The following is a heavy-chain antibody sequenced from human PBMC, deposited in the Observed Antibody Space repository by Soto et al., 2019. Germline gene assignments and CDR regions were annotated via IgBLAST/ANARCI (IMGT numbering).Heavy chain of an antibody. CDR1: GFTFSGAW. J-gene: IGHJ4*02. V-gene: IGHV3-15*07. Sequence: EVQLVESGGGLAKPGGSLRLSCAASGFTFSGAWLNWVRQAPGRGLEWVGRVKSKVDGGTIDYAAPVQGRFTISRDDSEDTLYLQMNSLKIDDTAVYYCTIDLPTLIPQADYWGQGILVTVSP. D-gene: IGHD2-21*01. CDR3: TIDLPTLIPQADY. CDR2: VKSKVDGGTI.